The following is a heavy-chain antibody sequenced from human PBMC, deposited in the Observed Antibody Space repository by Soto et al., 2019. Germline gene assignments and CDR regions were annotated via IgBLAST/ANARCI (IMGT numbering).Heavy chain of an antibody. CDR1: GGTFSCYA. CDR3: ARGRYDFWSGYHHDAFDI. CDR2: IIPIFGTA. J-gene: IGHJ3*02. V-gene: IGHV1-69*13. D-gene: IGHD3-3*01. Sequence: SVKVSCKASGGTFSCYAMSWVRQAPGQGLEWMGGIIPIFGTANYAQKFQGRVTITADESTSTAYMELSSLRSEDTAVYYCARGRYDFWSGYHHDAFDIWGQGTMVTVS.